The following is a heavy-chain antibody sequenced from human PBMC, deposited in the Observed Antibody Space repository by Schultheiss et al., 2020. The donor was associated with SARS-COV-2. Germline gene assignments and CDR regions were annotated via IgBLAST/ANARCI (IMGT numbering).Heavy chain of an antibody. D-gene: IGHD2-2*02. V-gene: IGHV3-64*04. Sequence: GESLKISCSASGFTFSSYAMHWVRQAPGKGLEYVSAISSNGGSTYYADSVKGRFTISRDNSKNTLYLQMNSLRAEDTAVYYCAANQLLYPGYFQHWGQGTLVTVSS. CDR2: ISSNGGST. J-gene: IGHJ1*01. CDR1: GFTFSSYA. CDR3: AANQLLYPGYFQH.